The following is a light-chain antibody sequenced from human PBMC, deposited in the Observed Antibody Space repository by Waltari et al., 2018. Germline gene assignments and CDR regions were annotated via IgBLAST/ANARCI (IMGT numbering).Light chain of an antibody. Sequence: DIVMTQSPDSLAVSLGERATINCKSSQSVLYSANNENYVAWYQHKPGQSPKLIIHWASTRESGVPGRFVGSGSGTDFTLTINSLQAEDVAVYYCQQTFSAITFVGGTKVEIK. J-gene: IGKJ4*01. CDR1: QSVLYSANNENY. CDR3: QQTFSAIT. CDR2: WAS. V-gene: IGKV4-1*01.